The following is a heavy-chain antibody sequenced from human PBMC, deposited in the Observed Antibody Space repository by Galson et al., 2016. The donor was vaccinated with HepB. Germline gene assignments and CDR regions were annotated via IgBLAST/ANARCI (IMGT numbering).Heavy chain of an antibody. D-gene: IGHD6-13*01. V-gene: IGHV4-34*01. CDR1: GGSLNGYY. CDR3: ARDPGTSWYRR. CDR2: INHSGST. J-gene: IGHJ1*01. Sequence: SETLSLTCAVSGGSLNGYYWNWIRQPPGKGPEWIGEINHSGSTKYNPSLKSRVTISIDTSKDQFSLSLRSVTAADTAVYYCARDPGTSWYRRWGQGTLGTVSS.